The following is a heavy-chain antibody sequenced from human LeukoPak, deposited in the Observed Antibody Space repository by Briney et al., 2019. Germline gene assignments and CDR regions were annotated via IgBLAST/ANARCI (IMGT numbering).Heavy chain of an antibody. Sequence: SGTLSLTCTVSGYSISSPYYWGWIRQPPGKGLEWIGSIYHSGSTYYNPSLKSRVTISVDTSKNQFSLKLSSVTAADTAVYYCARAARYGDYEAWFDPWGQGTLVTVSS. CDR2: IYHSGST. V-gene: IGHV4-38-2*02. CDR3: ARAARYGDYEAWFDP. D-gene: IGHD4-17*01. CDR1: GYSISSPYY. J-gene: IGHJ5*02.